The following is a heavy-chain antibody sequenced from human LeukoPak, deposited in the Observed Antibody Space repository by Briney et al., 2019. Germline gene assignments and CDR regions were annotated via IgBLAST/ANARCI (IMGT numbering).Heavy chain of an antibody. V-gene: IGHV3-48*01. J-gene: IGHJ5*02. D-gene: IGHD2-2*01. CDR3: AKDHCSSTSCPNWFDP. CDR2: ISSSSSTI. Sequence: GGSLRLSCAASGFTFSSYSMNWVRQAPGKGLEWVSYISSSSSTIYYTDSVKGRFTISRDNAKNSLYLQMNSLRAEDTAVYYCAKDHCSSTSCPNWFDPWGQGTLVTVSS. CDR1: GFTFSSYS.